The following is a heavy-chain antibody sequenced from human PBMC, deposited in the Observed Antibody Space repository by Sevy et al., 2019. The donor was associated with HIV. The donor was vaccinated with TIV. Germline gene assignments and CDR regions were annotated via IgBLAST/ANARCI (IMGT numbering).Heavy chain of an antibody. D-gene: IGHD2-15*01. CDR1: GGSIRTTSYY. J-gene: IGHJ4*02. V-gene: IGHV4-39*01. Sequence: SETLSLTCTVSGGSIRTTSYYWGWIRQPPGKGLEWIGNMYYSGSTYYNPSLKSRVTISVDTSKNQFSLQLSSVTAADTAVYYCVRGSGLLYYFDYWGQGTLVTVSS. CDR3: VRGSGLLYYFDY. CDR2: MYYSGST.